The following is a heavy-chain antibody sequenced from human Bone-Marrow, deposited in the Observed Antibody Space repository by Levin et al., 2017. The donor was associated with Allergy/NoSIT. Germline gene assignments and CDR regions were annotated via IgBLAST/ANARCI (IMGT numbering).Heavy chain of an antibody. CDR2: ITPSGNT. Sequence: SETLSLTCTVSGASIISGRSYWNWVRQLPGKGLEWIGYITPSGNTYPNPSLESRFTMSIDTSKNQFSLDLRSVTAADTAVYYCVRVTGNYNYYYYGMDVWGQGTTVTVSS. CDR3: VRVTGNYNYYYYGMDV. D-gene: IGHD1-1*01. V-gene: IGHV4-31*03. CDR1: GASIISGRSY. J-gene: IGHJ6*02.